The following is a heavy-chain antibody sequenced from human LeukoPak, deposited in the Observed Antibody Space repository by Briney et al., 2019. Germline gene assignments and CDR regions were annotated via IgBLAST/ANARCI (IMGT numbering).Heavy chain of an antibody. CDR1: GCTISSYS. J-gene: IGHJ4*02. Sequence: SGTLSLTCTVSGCTISSYSWSWIRRPAGKGLEWIARIYTSVSTNYNPSLKSRVTMSVDTSKNQFSLKLSSVAAADTDVYYCASGGGKDQLLRDYWGQGTLVTVSS. CDR2: IYTSVST. D-gene: IGHD2-2*01. CDR3: ASGGGKDQLLRDY. V-gene: IGHV4-4*07.